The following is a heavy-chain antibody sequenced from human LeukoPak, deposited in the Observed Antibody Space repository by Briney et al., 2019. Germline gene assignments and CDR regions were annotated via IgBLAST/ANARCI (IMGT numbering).Heavy chain of an antibody. Sequence: ASVKVSFKASGYTFTSYGISWVRQAPGQGLEWMGWISAYNGNTNYAQKLQGRVTMTTDTSTSTAYMELRSLRSDDTAVYYCARDSSGYYSQTYFDYWGQGTLVTVSS. CDR2: ISAYNGNT. J-gene: IGHJ4*02. V-gene: IGHV1-18*01. CDR1: GYTFTSYG. CDR3: ARDSSGYYSQTYFDY. D-gene: IGHD3-22*01.